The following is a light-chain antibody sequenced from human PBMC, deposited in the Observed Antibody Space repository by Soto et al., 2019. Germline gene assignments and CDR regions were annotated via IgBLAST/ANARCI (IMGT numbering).Light chain of an antibody. J-gene: IGKJ5*01. CDR1: QSLLHITVETF. CDR3: MQSTQLPPT. V-gene: IGKV2D-29*02. Sequence: DVVMTQPPLSLSVAPGQPASISCESSQSLLHITVETFLFWYLQKPGQSPQLLIYEVSTRVSGVPDRFSGSGSGTDFTLEISRVETDDVGIYYCMQSTQLPPTFGQGTRLEIK. CDR2: EVS.